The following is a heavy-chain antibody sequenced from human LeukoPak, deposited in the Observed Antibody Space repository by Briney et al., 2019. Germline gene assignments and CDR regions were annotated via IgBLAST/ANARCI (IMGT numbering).Heavy chain of an antibody. CDR3: ASARESCVGSTCYEYFHH. D-gene: IGHD2-2*01. CDR2: FYSPGST. V-gene: IGHV3-53*01. J-gene: IGHJ1*01. CDR1: GFTVTTKS. Sequence: GGSLRLSCAASGFTVTTKSMAWVRQGPGRGLEWVSVFYSPGSTYYADSVHGRFIISRDNSLNTLFLQMNSLRVEDTAVYYCASARESCVGSTCYEYFHHWGQGTPLTVSS.